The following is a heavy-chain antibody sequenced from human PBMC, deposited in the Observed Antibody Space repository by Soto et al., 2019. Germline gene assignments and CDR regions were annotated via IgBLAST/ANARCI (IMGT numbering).Heavy chain of an antibody. CDR3: AKGHSLLGYCSGGSCSIDY. CDR1: GFTFSSYA. Sequence: GGSLRLSCAASGFTFSSYAMSWVRQAPGKGLEWVSAISGSGGSTYYADSVKGRFTISRDNSKNTLYLQMNSLRAEDTAVYYCAKGHSLLGYCSGGSCSIDYWGQGPLVTVSS. D-gene: IGHD2-15*01. J-gene: IGHJ4*02. CDR2: ISGSGGST. V-gene: IGHV3-23*01.